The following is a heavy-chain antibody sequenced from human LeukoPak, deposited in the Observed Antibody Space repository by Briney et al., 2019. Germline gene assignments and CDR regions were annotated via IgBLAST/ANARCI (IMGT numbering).Heavy chain of an antibody. CDR2: FDPEDGET. CDR1: GYTLTELS. V-gene: IGHV1-24*01. J-gene: IGHJ3*02. D-gene: IGHD3-22*01. CDR3: AREMEFDYYDSSGLDAFDI. Sequence: ASVKVSCKVSGYTLTELSMHWVRQAPGKGLEWMGGFDPEDGETIYAQKFQGRVTMTEDTSTSTAYMELRSLRSDDTAVYYCAREMEFDYYDSSGLDAFDIWGQGTMVTVSS.